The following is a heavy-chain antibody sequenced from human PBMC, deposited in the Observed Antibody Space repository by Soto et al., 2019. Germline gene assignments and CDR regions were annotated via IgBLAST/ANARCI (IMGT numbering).Heavy chain of an antibody. J-gene: IGHJ6*02. V-gene: IGHV1-2*02. CDR1: GYTFTGYY. CDR2: INPNSGGT. CDR3: ARVDSGYCSRTSCYTPLGMDV. Sequence: GASVKVSCKASGYTFTGYYMHWVRQAPGQGLEWMGWINPNSGGTNYAQKFQGRVTMTRDTSISTAYMELSRLRSDDTAVYYCARVDSGYCSRTSCYTPLGMDVWGQGTTVTVSS. D-gene: IGHD2-2*02.